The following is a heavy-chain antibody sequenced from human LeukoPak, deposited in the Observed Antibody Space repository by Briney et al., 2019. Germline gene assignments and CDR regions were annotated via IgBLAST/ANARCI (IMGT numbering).Heavy chain of an antibody. Sequence: SETLSLTCTVSGYSISSGYYWGWIRQPPGKGLEWVGSIYHSGSTYYNPSLKSRVTISVDTSKNQFSLKLSSVTAADTAVYYCASGVGVAYGAMPFDIWGQGTMVAVSS. J-gene: IGHJ3*02. D-gene: IGHD4-17*01. V-gene: IGHV4-38-2*02. CDR3: ASGVGVAYGAMPFDI. CDR2: IYHSGST. CDR1: GYSISSGYY.